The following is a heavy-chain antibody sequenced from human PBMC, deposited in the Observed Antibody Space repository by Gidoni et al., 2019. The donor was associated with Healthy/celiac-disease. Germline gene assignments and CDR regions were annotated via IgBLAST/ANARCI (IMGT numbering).Heavy chain of an antibody. CDR1: GFPFSSYA. D-gene: IGHD2-15*01. CDR3: GKDLEVVVAATHYYYMDV. Sequence: EVQLVESGGGLVQPGGSLSLYCSASGFPFSSYAMHWVRQAPGQGLEYVSAISSNGGSTYYADSVKGRFTISRDNSKNTLYLQMSSLRAEDTAVYYCGKDLEVVVAATHYYYMDVWGKGTTVTVSS. V-gene: IGHV3-64D*06. CDR2: ISSNGGST. J-gene: IGHJ6*03.